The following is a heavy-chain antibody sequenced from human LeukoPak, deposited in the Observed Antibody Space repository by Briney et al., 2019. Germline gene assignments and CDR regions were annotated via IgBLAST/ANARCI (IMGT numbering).Heavy chain of an antibody. CDR1: GFTFSSYE. CDR3: ARDLIVGATIYYYYGMDV. CDR2: ISSSGSTI. D-gene: IGHD1-26*01. Sequence: GGSLRLSCAASGFTFSSYEMNWVRQAPGKGLEWVSYISSSGSTIYYADSVKGRFTISRDNAKNSLYLQMNSLRAEDTAVYYCARDLIVGATIYYYYGMDVWGQGTTVTASS. V-gene: IGHV3-48*03. J-gene: IGHJ6*02.